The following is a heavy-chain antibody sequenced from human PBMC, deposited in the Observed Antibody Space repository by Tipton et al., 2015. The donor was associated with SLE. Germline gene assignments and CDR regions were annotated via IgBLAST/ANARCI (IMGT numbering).Heavy chain of an antibody. CDR3: ARAQRLVRWLDP. D-gene: IGHD6-13*01. J-gene: IGHJ5*02. CDR2: INHSGSP. Sequence: TLSLTCAAYGGSFSGYYWSWIRQAPGKGLEWIGEINHSGSPNYNPSLKSRITISVDTSKNQFSLKLSSVTAADTAVYYCARAQRLVRWLDPWGQGTLVTVSS. CDR1: GGSFSGYY. V-gene: IGHV4-34*01.